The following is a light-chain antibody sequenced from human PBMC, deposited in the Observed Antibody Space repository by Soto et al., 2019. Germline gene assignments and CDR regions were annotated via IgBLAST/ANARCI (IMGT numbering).Light chain of an antibody. Sequence: EIVMTQSPATLSVSPGERATLSCRASQSVNSNYLAWYQQKPGQAPRLLIYGISKRATYIPDRFSGSGSGTEFTLTISCLQPEDFATYYCQQHGQWPITFGQGTRLEIK. CDR1: QSVNSN. V-gene: IGKV3D-15*01. J-gene: IGKJ5*01. CDR2: GIS. CDR3: QQHGQWPIT.